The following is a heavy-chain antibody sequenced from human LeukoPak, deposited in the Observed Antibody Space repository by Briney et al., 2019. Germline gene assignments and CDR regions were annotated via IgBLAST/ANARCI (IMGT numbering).Heavy chain of an antibody. J-gene: IGHJ4*02. D-gene: IGHD6-19*01. CDR3: ARDQWLVGFDY. Sequence: ASVKVSCKASGYTFTSYYMNWVRQAPGQGLEWMGWINPNSGGTNYAQKFQGRVTMTRDTSISTAYMELSRLRSHDTAVYYCARDQWLVGFDYWGQGTLVTVSS. CDR2: INPNSGGT. CDR1: GYTFTSYY. V-gene: IGHV1-2*02.